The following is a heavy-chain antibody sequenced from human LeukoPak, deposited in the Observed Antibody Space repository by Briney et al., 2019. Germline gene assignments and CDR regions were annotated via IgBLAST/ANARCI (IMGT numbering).Heavy chain of an antibody. CDR2: IKQDGSEK. CDR1: GFTFSSYW. V-gene: IGHV3-7*03. Sequence: GGSLRLSCAASGFTFSSYWMSWVRQAPGKGLEWVANIKQDGSEKYYVDSVKGRFTISRDNAKNSLYLQMNSLRAEDTAVYYCARDRAYGSGSYYNDLDWGQGTLVTASS. CDR3: ARDRAYGSGSYYNDLD. J-gene: IGHJ4*02. D-gene: IGHD3-10*01.